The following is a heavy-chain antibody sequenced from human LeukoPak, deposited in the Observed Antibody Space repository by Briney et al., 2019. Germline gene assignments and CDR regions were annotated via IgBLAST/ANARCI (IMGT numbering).Heavy chain of an antibody. D-gene: IGHD6-19*01. J-gene: IGHJ4*02. CDR1: GFTSSNYW. CDR3: ARDRGSSGWYEFDY. V-gene: IGHV3-7*01. CDR2: IKQDGSEK. Sequence: GGSLRLSCAASGFTSSNYWMSWVRQAPREGLEWVANIKQDGSEKYYVDSVKGRFTISRDNAKNSLYLQMNSLRAEDTAVYYCARDRGSSGWYEFDYWGQGTLVTVS.